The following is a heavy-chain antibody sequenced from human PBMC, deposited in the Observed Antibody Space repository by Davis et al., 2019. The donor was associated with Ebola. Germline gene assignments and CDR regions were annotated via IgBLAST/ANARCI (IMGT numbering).Heavy chain of an antibody. CDR2: IYYSGST. J-gene: IGHJ6*02. CDR1: GGSISSSSYY. V-gene: IGHV4-39*01. Sequence: GSLRFSCTVSGGSISSSSYYWGWIRQPPGKGLEWIGSIYYSGSTYYNPSLKSRVTISVDTSKNQFSLKLSSVTAADTAVYYCARVYYYGMDVWGQGTTVTVSS. CDR3: ARVYYYGMDV.